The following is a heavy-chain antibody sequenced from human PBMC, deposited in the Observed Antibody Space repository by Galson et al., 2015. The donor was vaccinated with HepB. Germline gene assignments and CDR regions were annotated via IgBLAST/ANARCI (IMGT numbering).Heavy chain of an antibody. J-gene: IGHJ2*01. CDR2: IYYSGST. CDR3: AAGGIYWYFDL. Sequence: LSLTCTVSGGSISSSRFQWGWIRQPPGKGLEWIGSIYYSGSTYYNPSLKSRVTISVDTPKKQFSLKLSSVTAADTAVYYCAAGGIYWYFDLWGRGTLVTVSS. D-gene: IGHD4-23*01. V-gene: IGHV4-39*01. CDR1: GGSISSSRFQ.